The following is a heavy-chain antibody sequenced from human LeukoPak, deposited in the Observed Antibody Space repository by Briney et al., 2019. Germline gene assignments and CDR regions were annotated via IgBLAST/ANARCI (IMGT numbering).Heavy chain of an antibody. CDR3: ARDGLITIFGVVAIPNWFDP. D-gene: IGHD3-3*01. CDR2: ISSSSSYI. J-gene: IGHJ5*02. V-gene: IGHV3-21*01. Sequence: GSLRLSCAASGFTFSSYSMNWVRQAPGKGLEWVSSISSSSSYIYYVDSVEGRFTISRDNAKNSLYLQMNSLRAEDTAVYYCARDGLITIFGVVAIPNWFDPWGQGTLVTVSS. CDR1: GFTFSSYS.